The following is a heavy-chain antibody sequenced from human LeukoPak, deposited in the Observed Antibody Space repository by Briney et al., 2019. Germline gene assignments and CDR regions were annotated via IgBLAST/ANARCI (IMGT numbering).Heavy chain of an antibody. CDR2: INPNSGGT. CDR1: GYTFTGYY. D-gene: IGHD1-26*01. CDR3: ARDIARWSGSYSVPDY. J-gene: IGHJ4*02. Sequence: GASVKVSCKASGYTFTGYYMHWVRQAPGQGHEWMGRINPNSGGTNYAQKFQGRVTMTRDTSISTAYMELSRLRSDDTAVYYCARDIARWSGSYSVPDYWGQGTLVTVSS. V-gene: IGHV1-2*06.